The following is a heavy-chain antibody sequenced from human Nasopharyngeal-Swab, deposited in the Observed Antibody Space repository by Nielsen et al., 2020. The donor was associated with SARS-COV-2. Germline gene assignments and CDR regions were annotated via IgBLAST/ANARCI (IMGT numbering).Heavy chain of an antibody. CDR3: ARGPDGVVVPAAILY. CDR1: GFTFSSYA. J-gene: IGHJ4*02. CDR2: TSYDGSNK. V-gene: IGHV3-30*04. D-gene: IGHD2-2*01. Sequence: GESLKISCAASGFTFSSYAMHWVRQAPGKGLEWVAVTSYDGSNKYYADSVKGRFTISRDNSKNTLYLQMNSLRAEDTAVYYCARGPDGVVVPAAILYWGQGTLVTVSS.